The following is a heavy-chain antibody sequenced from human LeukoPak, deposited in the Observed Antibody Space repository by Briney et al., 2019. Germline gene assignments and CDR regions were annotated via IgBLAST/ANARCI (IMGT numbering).Heavy chain of an antibody. D-gene: IGHD3-9*01. CDR1: GFTFSGSA. V-gene: IGHV3-73*01. J-gene: IGHJ6*02. Sequence: PGGSLRLSCAASGFTFSGSAMHWVRQAPGKGLEWVGRIRSKANSYATAYAASVKGRFTISRDDSKNTAYLQMNSLKTEDTAVYYCTGIRWSYDILTGYYKYYYGMDVWGQGTTVTVSS. CDR2: IRSKANSYAT. CDR3: TGIRWSYDILTGYYKYYYGMDV.